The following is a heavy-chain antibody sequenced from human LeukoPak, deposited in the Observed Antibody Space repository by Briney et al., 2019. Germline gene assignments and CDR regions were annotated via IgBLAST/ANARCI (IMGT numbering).Heavy chain of an antibody. Sequence: ASVTVSFTSSVYTFITYDINWVRQAPGQGREWMGWTNINSGETGYAHKFQGRVTITRNTSINTAYMELSSLRSEDTAVYYCARVAGSIDYWGQGTLVTVSS. D-gene: IGHD6-19*01. J-gene: IGHJ4*02. CDR2: TNINSGET. V-gene: IGHV1-8*03. CDR3: ARVAGSIDY. CDR1: VYTFITYD.